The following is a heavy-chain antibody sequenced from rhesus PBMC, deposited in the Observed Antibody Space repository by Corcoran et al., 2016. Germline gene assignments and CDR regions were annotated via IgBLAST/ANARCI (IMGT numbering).Heavy chain of an antibody. V-gene: IGHV4S10*01. D-gene: IGHD1-20*01. CDR3: ASDRHSWNRGFDY. Sequence: QVQLQESGPGVVTLSETLSLTCAVSGGSLCDSHRWSWIRKPPGKGLEWIVYIYGSSTSTNYNPSLKSRVTSSKDTSKNQLSLKLSSVTAADTAVYYCASDRHSWNRGFDYWGQGVLVTVSS. CDR1: GGSLCDSHR. J-gene: IGHJ4*01. CDR2: IYGSSTST.